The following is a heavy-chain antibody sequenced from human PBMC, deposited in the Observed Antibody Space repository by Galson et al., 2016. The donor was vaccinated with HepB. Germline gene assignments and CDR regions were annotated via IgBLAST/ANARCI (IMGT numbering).Heavy chain of an antibody. J-gene: IGHJ4*02. CDR1: GGSISSSGYY. CDR3: ARHSSYYGNFDY. D-gene: IGHD2-15*01. Sequence: ETLSLTCTVSGGSISSSGYYWGWIRQPPGKGLEWIGSIYYSGTTYYNPSLKSRVTISVDTSKNQFSLNLSSVTAADTAVYYCARHSSYYGNFDYWGQGTLVTVSS. CDR2: IYYSGTT. V-gene: IGHV4-39*01.